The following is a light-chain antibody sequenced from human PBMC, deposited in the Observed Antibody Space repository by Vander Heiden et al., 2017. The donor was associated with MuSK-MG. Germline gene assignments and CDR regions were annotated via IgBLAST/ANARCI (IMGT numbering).Light chain of an antibody. Sequence: DIVMTQSPDSLAVSLGERATINCKSSQSVLYSSNNKNYLAWYQQKPGQSPKLLIYWASTRESGVPDRFSGSGSGTDFTLTISSLQAEDVAVYYCQQYYITPQTFGQGTKVEIK. V-gene: IGKV4-1*01. CDR1: QSVLYSSNNKNY. CDR3: QQYYITPQT. J-gene: IGKJ1*01. CDR2: WAS.